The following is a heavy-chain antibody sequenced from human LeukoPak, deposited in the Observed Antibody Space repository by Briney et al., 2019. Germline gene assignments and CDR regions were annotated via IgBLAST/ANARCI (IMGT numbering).Heavy chain of an antibody. D-gene: IGHD5-18*01. CDR2: IYYSGST. CDR3: ARGAALWPRSDGFDY. CDR1: GGSISSYY. J-gene: IGHJ4*02. Sequence: SSETLSLTCTVSGGSISSYYWSWIRQPPGKGLEWIGYIYYSGSTNYNPSLKSRVTISVDTSKNQFSLKLSSVTAADTAVYYCARGAALWPRSDGFDYWGQGTLVTVSS. V-gene: IGHV4-59*01.